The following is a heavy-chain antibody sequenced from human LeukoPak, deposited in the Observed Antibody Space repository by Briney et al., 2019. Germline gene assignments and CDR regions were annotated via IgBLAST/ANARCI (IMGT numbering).Heavy chain of an antibody. V-gene: IGHV3-30*18. D-gene: IGHD1-26*01. Sequence: GGSLRLSCAASGFTVSRNYMSWVRQTPGKGLEWVSVISYDGSNKYYADSVKGRFTISRDNSKNTLYLQMNSLRAEDTAMYYCAKNSGSTALWGQRTLVTVSS. J-gene: IGHJ4*02. CDR3: AKNSGSTAL. CDR1: GFTVSRNY. CDR2: ISYDGSNK.